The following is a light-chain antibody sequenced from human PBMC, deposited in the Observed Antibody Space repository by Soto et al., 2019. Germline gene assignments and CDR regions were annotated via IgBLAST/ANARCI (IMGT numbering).Light chain of an antibody. CDR3: QQYYSYSWT. Sequence: DIQMTQSPSTLSASVGDRVTITCRASQSISNRLAWYQQKPGKAPKVLIYDASSLEGGVPSRFSGTGSGTEFSLTISSLQPGDYATFYCQQYYSYSWTFGQGTKVDI. CDR2: DAS. V-gene: IGKV1-5*01. CDR1: QSISNR. J-gene: IGKJ1*01.